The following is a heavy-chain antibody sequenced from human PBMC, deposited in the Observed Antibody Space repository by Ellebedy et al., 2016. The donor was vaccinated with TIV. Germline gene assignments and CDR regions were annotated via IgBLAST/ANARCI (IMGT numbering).Heavy chain of an antibody. CDR2: ICYDVGNK. CDR1: GFIFSTSG. J-gene: IGHJ4*02. V-gene: IGHV3-33*08. D-gene: IGHD2-21*02. CDR3: ARNRHVERGDCLDY. Sequence: PGGSLRLSCAASGFIFSTSGMPWVRQSPGKGLEWVAFICYDVGNKYYADSVKGRFTISRDNSKNTLYLQMNNLGAEDTAVFYGARNRHVERGDCLDYWGKGTLVTVSS.